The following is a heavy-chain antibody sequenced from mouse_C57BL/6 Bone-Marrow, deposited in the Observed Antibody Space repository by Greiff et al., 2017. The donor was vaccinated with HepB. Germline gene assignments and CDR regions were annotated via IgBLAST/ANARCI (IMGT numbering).Heavy chain of an antibody. CDR3: ALLRYGY. Sequence: VQLQQPGAELVRPGTSVKLSCKASGYTFTSYWMHWVKQRPGQGLEWIGVIDPSDSYTNYNQKFKGKATLTVDTSSSTAYMQLSSLTSEDSAVYYCALLRYGYWGQGTTLTVSS. CDR2: IDPSDSYT. CDR1: GYTFTSYW. J-gene: IGHJ2*01. V-gene: IGHV1-59*01. D-gene: IGHD1-1*01.